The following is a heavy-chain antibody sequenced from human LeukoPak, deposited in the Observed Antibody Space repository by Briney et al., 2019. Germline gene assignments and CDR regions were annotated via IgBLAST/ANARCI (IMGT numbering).Heavy chain of an antibody. CDR2: INHSGST. CDR1: GGSFSGYY. CDR3: ARGQSSWYGYRTGFDP. Sequence: SETLSLTCAVYGGSFSGYYWSWIRQPPGKGLEWIGEINHSGSTNYNPSLKSRVTISVDTSKNQFSLKLSSVTAADTAVYYCARGQSSWYGYRTGFDPWGQGTLVTVSS. J-gene: IGHJ5*02. D-gene: IGHD6-13*01. V-gene: IGHV4-34*01.